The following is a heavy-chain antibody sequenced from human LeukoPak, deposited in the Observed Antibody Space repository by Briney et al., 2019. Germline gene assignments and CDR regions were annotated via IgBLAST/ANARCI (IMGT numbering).Heavy chain of an antibody. D-gene: IGHD6-13*01. V-gene: IGHV3-23*01. J-gene: IGHJ4*02. CDR3: AKGSLGSWYYFDY. Sequence: GGSLRLSCAASGFTFGSSAMSWVRQAPGKGPEWVSTFSRSGPDTYYADSVKGRYTIFRDNSKNTLYLQMNSLRAEDTAVYYCAKGSLGSWYYFDYWGQGTLVTVSS. CDR1: GFTFGSSA. CDR2: FSRSGPDT.